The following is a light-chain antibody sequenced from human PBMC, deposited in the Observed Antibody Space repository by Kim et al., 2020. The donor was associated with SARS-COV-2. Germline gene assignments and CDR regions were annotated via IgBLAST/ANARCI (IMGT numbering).Light chain of an antibody. Sequence: NVLTQSPGTLSLSPGERATLSCRASQSVSSNYLAWYQQKPGQAPRLLIYGASSRATGIPDRFSGSGSEKDFTLTISGLEPEDFAVYYCQQYGRPPWYTFGQGTKLEI. J-gene: IGKJ2*01. CDR1: QSVSSNY. CDR2: GAS. V-gene: IGKV3-20*01. CDR3: QQYGRPPWYT.